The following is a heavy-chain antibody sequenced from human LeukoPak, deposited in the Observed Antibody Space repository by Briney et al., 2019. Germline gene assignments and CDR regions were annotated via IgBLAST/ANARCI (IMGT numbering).Heavy chain of an antibody. CDR2: IYYSGST. CDR1: GGSISSYY. CDR3: ARGAGEPAFFGY. V-gene: IGHV4-59*01. Sequence: SETLSLTCTVSGGSISSYYWSWIRQPPGKGLEWIGYIYYSGSTNYNPSLKSRVTISVDTSKNQFSLDLTSVTAADTAVYYCARGAGEPAFFGYWGQGTLVTVSS. D-gene: IGHD1-26*01. J-gene: IGHJ4*02.